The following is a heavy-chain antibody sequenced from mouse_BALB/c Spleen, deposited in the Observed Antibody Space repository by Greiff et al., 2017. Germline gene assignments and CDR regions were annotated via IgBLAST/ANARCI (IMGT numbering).Heavy chain of an antibody. Sequence: QVQLKQSGPELVKPGASVKISCKASGYAFSSSWMNWVKQRPGQGLEWIGRIYPGDGDTNYNGKFKGKATLTADKSSSTAYMQLSSLTSVDSAVDFCARSYYGSSHYFDYWGQGTTLTVSS. J-gene: IGHJ2*01. CDR2: IYPGDGDT. D-gene: IGHD1-1*01. CDR1: GYAFSSSW. CDR3: ARSYYGSSHYFDY. V-gene: IGHV1-82*01.